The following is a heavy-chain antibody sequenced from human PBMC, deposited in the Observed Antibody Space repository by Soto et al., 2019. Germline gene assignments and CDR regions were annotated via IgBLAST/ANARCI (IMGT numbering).Heavy chain of an antibody. J-gene: IGHJ4*02. CDR1: GGSISSYY. Sequence: PSETLSLTCTVSGGSISSYYWSWIRQPPGKGLEWIGYVWYDGSTNYNPSLKSRVTISVDTSKNQFSLKLSSVTAADTAVYYCARTWGSKNDYWGRGTLVTVSS. D-gene: IGHD3-16*01. CDR3: ARTWGSKNDY. V-gene: IGHV4-59*01. CDR2: VWYDGST.